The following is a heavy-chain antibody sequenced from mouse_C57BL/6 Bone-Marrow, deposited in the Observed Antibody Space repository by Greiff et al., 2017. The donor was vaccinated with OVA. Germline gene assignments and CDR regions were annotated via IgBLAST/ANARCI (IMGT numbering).Heavy chain of an antibody. J-gene: IGHJ2*01. CDR2: IYPRSGNT. D-gene: IGHD1-1*01. CDR3: ARRRDYGSSWDY. CDR1: GYTFTSYG. Sequence: VKLMESGAELARPGASVKLSCKASGYTFTSYGISWVKQRTGQGLEWIGEIYPRSGNTYYNEKFKGKATLTADKSSSTAYMELRSLTSEDSAVYFCARRRDYGSSWDYWGQGTTLTVSS. V-gene: IGHV1-81*01.